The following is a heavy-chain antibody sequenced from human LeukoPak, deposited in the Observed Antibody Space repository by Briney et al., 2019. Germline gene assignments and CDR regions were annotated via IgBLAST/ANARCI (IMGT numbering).Heavy chain of an antibody. CDR1: GGSISSYY. CDR3: ARVGYSSSWNYYYYYMDV. V-gene: IGHV4-59*01. CDR2: IYYSGST. D-gene: IGHD6-13*01. Sequence: SETLPLTCTVSGGSISSYYWSWIRQPPGKGLEWIGYIYYSGSTNYNPSLKSRVTISVDTSKNQFSLKLSSVTAADTAVYYCARVGYSSSWNYYYYYMDVWGKGTTVTVSS. J-gene: IGHJ6*03.